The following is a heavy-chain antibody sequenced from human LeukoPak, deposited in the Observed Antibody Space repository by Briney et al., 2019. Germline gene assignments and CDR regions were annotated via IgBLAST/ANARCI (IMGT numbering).Heavy chain of an antibody. J-gene: IGHJ4*02. CDR3: AKDRSAYYYDSSGPKDY. CDR2: IWYDGSNK. Sequence: PGRSLRLSCAASGFTFSSYGMHWVRQAPGKGLEWVAVIWYDGSNKYYADSVKGRFTISRDNSKNTLYLQMNSLRAEDTAVYYCAKDRSAYYYDSSGPKDYWGQGTLVTVFS. V-gene: IGHV3-33*06. D-gene: IGHD3-22*01. CDR1: GFTFSSYG.